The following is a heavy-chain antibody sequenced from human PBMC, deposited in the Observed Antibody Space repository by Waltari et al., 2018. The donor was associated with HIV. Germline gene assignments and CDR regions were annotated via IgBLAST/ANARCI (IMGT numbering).Heavy chain of an antibody. D-gene: IGHD3-10*01. V-gene: IGHV3-33*02. CDR2: VWADGSHE. CDR3: ARDQHSATNYYGLDV. Sequence: QVHLVESGGAVVQSGKSLRLSCAASGFNFSNYAMHWVRQGPGEGLVWLSVVWADGSHESYADFAKGRFTISRDDSDNTLFLYLSGLRADDTAVYYCARDQHSATNYYGLDVWGQGTTVTVS. J-gene: IGHJ6*02. CDR1: GFNFSNYA.